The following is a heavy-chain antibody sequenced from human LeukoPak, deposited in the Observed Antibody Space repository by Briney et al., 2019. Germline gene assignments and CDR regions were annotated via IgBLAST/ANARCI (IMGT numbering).Heavy chain of an antibody. CDR3: ARIHSSPFLDY. J-gene: IGHJ4*02. CDR1: GFTFSSYW. V-gene: IGHV3-74*01. Sequence: GGSLRLSCAASGFTFSSYWMYWVRQAPGKGLVWVSRINSDGSSTTYADSVKGRFTISRDNAKNTLYLQMNSLRAGDTAVYYCARIHSSPFLDYWGQGTLVTVSS. D-gene: IGHD6-13*01. CDR2: INSDGSST.